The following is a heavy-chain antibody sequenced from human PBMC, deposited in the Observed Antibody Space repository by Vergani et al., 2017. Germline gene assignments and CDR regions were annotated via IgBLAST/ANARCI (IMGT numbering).Heavy chain of an antibody. CDR2: MSYDGENK. D-gene: IGHD2-2*01. Sequence: QVQLVESGGGVVLPGRSLRLSCAASGFIFNTYGVHWVRQAPGKGLEWVAFMSYDGENKFYADSVKGRFTISRDNSKNTLYLQMNSLRTEDTAVYYCAKGLLRYCSISSCYDDYFDYWGQGTRVTVSS. V-gene: IGHV3-30*18. CDR1: GFIFNTYG. CDR3: AKGLLRYCSISSCYDDYFDY. J-gene: IGHJ4*02.